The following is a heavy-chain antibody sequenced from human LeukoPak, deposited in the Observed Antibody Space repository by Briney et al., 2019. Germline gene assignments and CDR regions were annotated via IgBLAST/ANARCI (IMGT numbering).Heavy chain of an antibody. V-gene: IGHV4-39*07. J-gene: IGHJ4*02. CDR1: GGSISSSSYY. CDR2: IYYSGST. CDR3: ARLTGVIIGYYFDY. Sequence: SETLSLTCTVSGGSISSSSYYWGWIRQPPGKGLEWIGSIYYSGSTYYNPSLKSRVTISVDTSKNQFSLKLSSVTAADTAVYYCARLTGVIIGYYFDYWGQGTLVTVSS. D-gene: IGHD3-10*01.